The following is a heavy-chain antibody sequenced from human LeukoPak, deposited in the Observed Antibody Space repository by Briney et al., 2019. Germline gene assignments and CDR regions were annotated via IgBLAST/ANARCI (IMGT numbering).Heavy chain of an antibody. CDR2: IYYSGST. CDR1: GGSISGYY. CDR3: ARLSRIAAAGSYAYHSMDV. D-gene: IGHD6-13*01. J-gene: IGHJ6*03. Sequence: SETLSLTCTVSGGSISGYYWSWNRQPPGKGLEWIGVIYYSGSTNYNASLKGRLTISVDKSKDQFSLQLTCMTAEDTAVYYCARLSRIAAAGSYAYHSMDVWGQGTTVTVSS. V-gene: IGHV4-59*08.